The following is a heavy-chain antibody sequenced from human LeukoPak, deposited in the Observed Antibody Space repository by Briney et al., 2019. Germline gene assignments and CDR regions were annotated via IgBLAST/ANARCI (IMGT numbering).Heavy chain of an antibody. V-gene: IGHV3-48*04. CDR2: LSGSSNTI. J-gene: IGHJ6*04. CDR1: GFTFSTYS. Sequence: GGSLRLSCAASGFTFSTYSMNWVRQAPGKGLEWVSYLSGSSNTIYYADSVKGRFTISRDNAKNSPYLQMNSLRAEDTAVYYCAELGITMIGGVWGKGTTVTISS. D-gene: IGHD3-10*02. CDR3: AELGITMIGGV.